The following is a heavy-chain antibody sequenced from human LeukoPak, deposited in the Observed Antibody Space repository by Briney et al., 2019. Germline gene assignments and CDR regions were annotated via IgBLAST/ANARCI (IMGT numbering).Heavy chain of an antibody. CDR2: IYHDGST. Sequence: SETLSLTCAVSGGSISSNNWWIWVRQSPEKGLEWIGEIYHDGSTNYNPSLKSRVTISMDKSKNQLSLKLNFVTAADTAVYYCARHISSGGTYAHFDYWGQGTLVTVSS. J-gene: IGHJ4*02. V-gene: IGHV4-4*02. D-gene: IGHD1-26*01. CDR3: ARHISSGGTYAHFDY. CDR1: GGSISSNNW.